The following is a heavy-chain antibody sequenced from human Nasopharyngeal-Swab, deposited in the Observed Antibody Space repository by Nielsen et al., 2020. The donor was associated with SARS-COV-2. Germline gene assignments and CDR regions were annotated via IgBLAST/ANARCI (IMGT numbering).Heavy chain of an antibody. V-gene: IGHV1-3*01. Sequence: ASVKVSCKAPGYTFTSYAMHWVRQAPGQRLEWMGWINAGNGNTKYSQKFQGRVTITRDTSASTAYMELSSLRSEDTAVYYCARNLRAHYYYDSSGYTGPADYWGQGTLVTVSS. CDR2: INAGNGNT. D-gene: IGHD3-22*01. J-gene: IGHJ4*02. CDR1: GYTFTSYA. CDR3: ARNLRAHYYYDSSGYTGPADY.